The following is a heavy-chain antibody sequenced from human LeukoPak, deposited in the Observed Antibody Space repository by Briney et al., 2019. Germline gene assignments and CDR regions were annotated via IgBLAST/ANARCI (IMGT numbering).Heavy chain of an antibody. Sequence: PGGSLRLSCAASGFTFSSYWVSWVRQAPGKGLEWVANIKQDGSEKYYVDSVKGRFTISRDNAKNSLYLQMNSLRAEDTAVYYCARDGTPWGQGTLVTVSS. J-gene: IGHJ5*02. V-gene: IGHV3-7*01. CDR1: GFTFSSYW. CDR3: ARDGTP. D-gene: IGHD1-1*01. CDR2: IKQDGSEK.